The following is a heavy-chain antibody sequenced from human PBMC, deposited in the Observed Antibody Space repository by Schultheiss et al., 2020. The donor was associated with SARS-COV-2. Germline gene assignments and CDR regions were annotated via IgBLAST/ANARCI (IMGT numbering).Heavy chain of an antibody. CDR3: ARGRTTLAPYYYYGMDV. Sequence: SETLSLTCTVSGGSISSYYWSWIRQPPGKGLEWIGYIYYSGSSYYNPSLKSRVTISVDTSKNQFSLKLSSVTAADTAVYYCARGRTTLAPYYYYGMDVWGQGTTVTVSS. V-gene: IGHV4-59*01. D-gene: IGHD4-23*01. J-gene: IGHJ6*02. CDR2: IYYSGSS. CDR1: GGSISSYY.